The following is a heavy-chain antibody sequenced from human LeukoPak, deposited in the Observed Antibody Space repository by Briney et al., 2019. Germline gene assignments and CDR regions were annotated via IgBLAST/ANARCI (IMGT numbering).Heavy chain of an antibody. J-gene: IGHJ4*02. CDR2: ISGSGAST. V-gene: IGHV3-23*01. CDR1: GFTFSSYA. D-gene: IGHD2-15*01. CDR3: ARHVGFTQGDTYYVDY. Sequence: GGSLRLSCAASGFTFSSYAMSWVRQAPGKGLEWVSGISGSGASTYYADSVKGRFTISRDNSKNTLYLQMNSLRAEVTAVYYCARHVGFTQGDTYYVDYWGQGTLVTVSS.